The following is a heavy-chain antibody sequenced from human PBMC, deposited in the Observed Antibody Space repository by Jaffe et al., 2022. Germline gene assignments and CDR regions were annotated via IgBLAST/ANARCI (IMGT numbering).Heavy chain of an antibody. CDR1: GYSMSSGYY. Sequence: QVQLQESGPGLVKPSETLSLTCAVSGYSMSSGYYWGWIRQPPGKGLEWIGSIYHSGTTYYNPSLKSRVTISVDTSKNQFSLKLSSVTAADTAVYYCARITHDSSGYPLYYYYYYMDVWGKGTTVTVSS. J-gene: IGHJ6*03. D-gene: IGHD3-22*01. CDR2: IYHSGTT. CDR3: ARITHDSSGYPLYYYYYYMDV. V-gene: IGHV4-38-2*01.